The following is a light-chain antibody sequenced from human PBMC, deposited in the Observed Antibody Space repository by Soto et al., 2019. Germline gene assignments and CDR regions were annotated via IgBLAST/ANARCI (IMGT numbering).Light chain of an antibody. CDR1: SNDVGGYNF. V-gene: IGLV2-14*03. J-gene: IGLJ2*01. CDR2: DVS. Sequence: QSALTQPASVSGSPGQSITISCTGTSNDVGGYNFVSWYQQHPGKAPKLMIYDVSNRPSGVSNRFSGSKSGNTASLTISGLQAEDEAHYYCSSYTSTNTQLFGGGTKVTVL. CDR3: SSYTSTNTQL.